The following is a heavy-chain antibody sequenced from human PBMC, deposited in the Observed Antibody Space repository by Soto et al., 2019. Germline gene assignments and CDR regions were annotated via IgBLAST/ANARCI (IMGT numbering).Heavy chain of an antibody. J-gene: IGHJ3*02. CDR2: IIPIFGTA. CDR1: GGTFSSYA. V-gene: IGHV1-69*12. CDR3: ARDRLMITFGGVGDGRWFAFDI. D-gene: IGHD3-16*01. Sequence: QVQLVQSGAEVKKPGSSVKVSCKASGGTFSSYAISWVRQAPGQGLEWMGGIIPIFGTANYAQKFQGRVTITADESTSTAYMELSSLRSEDTAVYYCARDRLMITFGGVGDGRWFAFDIWGQGTMVTFSS.